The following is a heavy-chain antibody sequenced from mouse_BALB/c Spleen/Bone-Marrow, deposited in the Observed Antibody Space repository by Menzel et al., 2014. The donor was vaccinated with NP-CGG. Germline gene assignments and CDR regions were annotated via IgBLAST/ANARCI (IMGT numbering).Heavy chain of an antibody. J-gene: IGHJ4*01. V-gene: IGHV2-9*02. CDR3: ARGPFITTVHYYAMDY. CDR1: GFSLTSYG. CDR2: IWAGGST. Sequence: QVQLKQSGPGLVAPSQRLSITCTVSGFSLTSYGVHWVRQPPGKGLEWLGVIWAGGSTNYNSALMSRLSISKDNSKSQVFLKMNSLQTDDTAMYYCARGPFITTVHYYAMDYWGQGTSVTVSS. D-gene: IGHD1-2*01.